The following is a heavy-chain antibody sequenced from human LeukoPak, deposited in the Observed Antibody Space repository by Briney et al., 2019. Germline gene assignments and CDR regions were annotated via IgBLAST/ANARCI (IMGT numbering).Heavy chain of an antibody. D-gene: IGHD3-9*01. CDR3: ARGGRYFDWRREMGDY. Sequence: SDTLSLTCAVCVGPFSGYYWSWIRQPPGKGLEGIGEINHSGSTNYNPSLKSRVTISVDTSKKQFSLKLSSVTAADTAVYYCARGGRYFDWRREMGDYWGQGTLVTVSS. CDR1: VGPFSGYY. V-gene: IGHV4-34*01. J-gene: IGHJ4*02. CDR2: INHSGST.